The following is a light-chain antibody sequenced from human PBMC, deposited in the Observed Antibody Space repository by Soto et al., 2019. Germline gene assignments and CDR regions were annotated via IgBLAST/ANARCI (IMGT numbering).Light chain of an antibody. Sequence: QSALTQPRSVSGSPGQSVTISCTGTSSDVGGYNYVSWYQQNPGKAPKVMIYDVNKRPSGVPDRFSGSKSGNTASLTISGLQAVDEADYHCCSYAGITPIPFGGGTNLTVL. CDR2: DVN. V-gene: IGLV2-11*01. CDR1: SSDVGGYNY. CDR3: CSYAGITPIP. J-gene: IGLJ2*01.